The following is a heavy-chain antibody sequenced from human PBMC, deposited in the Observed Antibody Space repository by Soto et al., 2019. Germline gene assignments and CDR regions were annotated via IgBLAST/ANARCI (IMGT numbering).Heavy chain of an antibody. Sequence: TLSLTCTVAGVSLSTGGSYWSWIRQHAGKGLEWIGNIYYSGRTYCNPCLKSRVTLSVATSKTPFSLNLRALTARASATSYCACVIGRDSKYCYDYCGKQALVT. CDR1: GVSLSTGGSY. J-gene: IGHJ4*02. V-gene: IGHV4-31*03. CDR3: ACVIGRDSKYCYDY. CDR2: IYYSGRT. D-gene: IGHD2-15*01.